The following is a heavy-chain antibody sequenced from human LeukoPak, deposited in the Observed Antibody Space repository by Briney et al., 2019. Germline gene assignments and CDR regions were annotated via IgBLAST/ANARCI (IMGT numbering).Heavy chain of an antibody. D-gene: IGHD3-22*01. CDR2: IWYDGSNK. J-gene: IGHJ4*02. CDR3: AKDAHYYDSSGHLDY. Sequence: PGGSLRLSCAASGFTFSSYGMHWVRQAPGKGLEWVAVIWYDGSNKYYADSVKGRFTISRDNSKNTLYLQMNSLRAEDTAVYYCAKDAHYYDSSGHLDYWGQGTLVTVSS. CDR1: GFTFSSYG. V-gene: IGHV3-33*06.